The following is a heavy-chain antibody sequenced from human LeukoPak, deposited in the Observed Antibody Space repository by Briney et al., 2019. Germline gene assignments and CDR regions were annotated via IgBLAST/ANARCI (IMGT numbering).Heavy chain of an antibody. V-gene: IGHV3-48*01. D-gene: IGHD2-15*01. Sequence: GGSPRLSCAASGFTFSSYSMNWVRQAPGKGLEWVSYISSSSSTIYCADSVKGRFTISRDNAKNSLYLQMNSLRAEDTAVYYCARGLGYCSGGSCYTGVFDYWGQGTLVTVSS. CDR3: ARGLGYCSGGSCYTGVFDY. CDR1: GFTFSSYS. CDR2: ISSSSSTI. J-gene: IGHJ4*02.